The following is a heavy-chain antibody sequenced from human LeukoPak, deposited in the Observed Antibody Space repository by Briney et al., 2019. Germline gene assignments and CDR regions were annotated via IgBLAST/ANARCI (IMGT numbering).Heavy chain of an antibody. V-gene: IGHV3-23*01. CDR2: ITSSGGST. CDR1: GFTFSSYA. Sequence: PGGSLRLSCAASGFTFSSYAMSGGREAPGKGLEWVSAITSSGGSTYYADFVKGRFTIYSDNSKNTLYLQMNSLRAEATAAYYCAKDSLVEARKLDYWGQGTLVTVSS. D-gene: IGHD1-26*01. CDR3: AKDSLVEARKLDY. J-gene: IGHJ4*02.